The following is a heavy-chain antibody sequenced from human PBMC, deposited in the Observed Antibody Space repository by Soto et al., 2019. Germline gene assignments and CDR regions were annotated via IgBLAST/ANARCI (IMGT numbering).Heavy chain of an antibody. J-gene: IGHJ5*02. Sequence: QVQLQESGPGLVKPSGTLSLTCAVSSGSISSNNWWSWVRQPPGKGLEWIGEIYHSGSTNYNPSLKSRVTISVDKSKNQFSLKLSSVTAADTAVYYCARGAKYCSGGSCPGRWFDPWGQGTLVTVSS. CDR1: SGSISSNNW. D-gene: IGHD2-15*01. V-gene: IGHV4-4*02. CDR3: ARGAKYCSGGSCPGRWFDP. CDR2: IYHSGST.